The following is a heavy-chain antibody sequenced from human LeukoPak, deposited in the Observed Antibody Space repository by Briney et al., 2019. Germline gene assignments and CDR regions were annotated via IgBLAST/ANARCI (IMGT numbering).Heavy chain of an antibody. CDR1: GFTFSSYA. Sequence: PGGSLRLSCTASGFTFSSYAMHWVRQAPGKGLEWVSIISYDGKKQFYADSVRGRFNISRDNSRATVFLQMDTLRHEDTAVYFCVRARKLRLDCWGQGALVIVSS. D-gene: IGHD3-16*01. CDR3: VRARKLRLDC. J-gene: IGHJ4*02. CDR2: ISYDGKKQ. V-gene: IGHV3-30*04.